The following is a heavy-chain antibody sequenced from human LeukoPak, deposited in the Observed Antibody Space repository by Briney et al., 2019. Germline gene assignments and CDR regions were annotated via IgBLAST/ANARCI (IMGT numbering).Heavy chain of an antibody. CDR3: ARDQWELLEVDY. J-gene: IGHJ4*02. V-gene: IGHV3-66*01. Sequence: GGSLRLSCAASGFTVINNYMYWVRQAPGKGLEWVSVIYSGGTIYYADSVKGRFTISRDNAKNSLYLQMNSLRAEDTAVYYCARDQWELLEVDYWGQGTLVTVSS. CDR2: IYSGGTI. CDR1: GFTVINNY. D-gene: IGHD1-26*01.